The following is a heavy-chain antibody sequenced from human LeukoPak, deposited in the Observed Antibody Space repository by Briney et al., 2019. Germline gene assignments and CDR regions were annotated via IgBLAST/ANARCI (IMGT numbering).Heavy chain of an antibody. J-gene: IGHJ4*02. CDR3: ARLSRAYYFDY. Sequence: PSETLSLTCTVSGGSIGSSNYYWGWIRQPPGKGLEWIGEINHSGSTNYNPSLKSRVTISVDTSKNQFSLKLSSVTAADTAVYYCARLSRAYYFDYWGQGTLVTVSS. CDR1: GGSIGSSNYY. CDR2: INHSGST. V-gene: IGHV4-39*07.